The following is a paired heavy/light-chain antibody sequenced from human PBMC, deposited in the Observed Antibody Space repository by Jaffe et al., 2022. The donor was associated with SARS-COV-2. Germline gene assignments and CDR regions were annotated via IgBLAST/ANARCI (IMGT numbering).Heavy chain of an antibody. Sequence: QLQLQESGPKLVKPSETLSLTCTVSGGSIRSSSHCWGWIRQPPGKGLEWIGSMFYSGITYYNPSLESRVTISVDTSKNQFSLKLSSVTAADTAVYYCATSSGGSGSYYGIWLDPWGQGTLVTVSS. CDR3: ATSSGGSGSYYGIWLDP. D-gene: IGHD3-10*01. V-gene: IGHV4-39*01. CDR2: MFYSGIT. J-gene: IGHJ5*02. CDR1: GGSIRSSSHC.
Light chain of an antibody. J-gene: IGKJ2*01. CDR2: ITS. CDR3: QQTYSIPYT. V-gene: IGKV1-39*01. Sequence: DIQMTQSPSSLSASVGDRVTITCRASQSITRYLNWYQQKPGKAPKLLIYITSTLQSGAPSRFSGSGSGTDYTLTISSLQPEDFATYYCQQTYSIPYTFGQGTKLEIE. CDR1: QSITRY.